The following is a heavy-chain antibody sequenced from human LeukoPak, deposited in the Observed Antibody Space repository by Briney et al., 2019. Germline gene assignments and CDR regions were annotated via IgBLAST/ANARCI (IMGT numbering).Heavy chain of an antibody. D-gene: IGHD4-17*01. CDR2: IYTSGST. CDR1: GGSISSYY. V-gene: IGHV4-4*07. Sequence: SETLSLTCTVSGGSISSYYWSWIRQPAGKGLEWIGRIYTSGSTNYNPSLKSRVTMSVDTSKNQFSLKLSSVTAADTAVYYCARLSGYGDYLFLPDYWGQGTLVTVSS. CDR3: ARLSGYGDYLFLPDY. J-gene: IGHJ4*02.